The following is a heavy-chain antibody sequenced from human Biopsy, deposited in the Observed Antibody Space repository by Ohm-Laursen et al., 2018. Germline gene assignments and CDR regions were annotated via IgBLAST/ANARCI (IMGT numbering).Heavy chain of an antibody. J-gene: IGHJ1*01. CDR2: NIPILGTG. CDR1: GGTFSNYG. V-gene: IGHV1-69*06. D-gene: IGHD2-21*02. CDR3: ATKVTGYFHH. Sequence: SVKVSCKAPGGTFSNYGVNWVRQAPGQGLEWLGGNIPILGTGNYAQKFQDRVTVAADTSTSTATMELRSLRSDDTAVYYCATKVTGYFHHWGQGTLVIVSS.